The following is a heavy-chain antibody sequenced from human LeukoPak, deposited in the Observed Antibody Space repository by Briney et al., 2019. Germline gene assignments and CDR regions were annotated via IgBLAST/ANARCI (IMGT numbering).Heavy chain of an antibody. CDR3: GSGPVGTTVP. Sequence: GGSLRLSCAASGFSFGSYAMGWTRQAPGQGLEWISAISGSGSHANYAESVKGRFTISRDNSKNTLYLQMHSLIAADTAVYYCGSGPVGTTVPWGQGTLVTVSS. D-gene: IGHD1-1*01. CDR1: GFSFGSYA. CDR2: ISGSGSHA. V-gene: IGHV3-23*01. J-gene: IGHJ5*02.